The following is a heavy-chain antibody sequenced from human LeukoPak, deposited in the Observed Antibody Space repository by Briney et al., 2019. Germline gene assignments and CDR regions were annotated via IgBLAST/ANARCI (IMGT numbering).Heavy chain of an antibody. CDR2: ISGSGANT. CDR3: ARSLNGFYRGLDF. J-gene: IGHJ4*02. CDR1: GYTFSSYA. V-gene: IGHV3-23*01. D-gene: IGHD3-22*01. Sequence: QPGGSLRLSCTASGYTFSSYAMTWVRQAPGEGLEWVSAISGSGANTYYADSVKGRFTISRDNSKSTLYLQMDALRADDTAVYYCARSLNGFYRGLDFWGQGTLVTVSS.